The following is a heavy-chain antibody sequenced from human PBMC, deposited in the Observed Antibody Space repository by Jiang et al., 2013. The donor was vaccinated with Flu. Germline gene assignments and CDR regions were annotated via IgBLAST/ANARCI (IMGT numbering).Heavy chain of an antibody. V-gene: IGHV1-69*04. Sequence: SGAEVKKPGSSVKVSCKASGGTFSSYAISWVRQAPGQGLEWMGGIIPILGIANYAQKFQGRVTITADKSTSTAYMELSSLRSEDTAVYYCARKLGIWDYYFDYWGQGTLVTVSS. CDR2: IIPILGIA. CDR3: ARKLGIWDYYFDY. CDR1: GGTFSSYA. J-gene: IGHJ4*02. D-gene: IGHD7-27*01.